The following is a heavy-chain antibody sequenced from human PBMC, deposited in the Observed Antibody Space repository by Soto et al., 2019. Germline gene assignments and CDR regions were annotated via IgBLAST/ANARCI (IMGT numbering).Heavy chain of an antibody. CDR3: AKDPGIDIAVAGVFDY. J-gene: IGHJ4*02. D-gene: IGHD6-19*01. CDR1: GFTFSTYA. V-gene: IGHV3-23*01. CDR2: ISGSGGST. Sequence: EVQLLESGGGLVQPGGSLRLSCAASGFTFSTYAMSWVRQAPGKGLEWVSAISGSGGSTYYADSVKGRFTISRDNSKNTLNLQMNSLRAEDTAVYYCAKDPGIDIAVAGVFDYWGQGTLVTVSS.